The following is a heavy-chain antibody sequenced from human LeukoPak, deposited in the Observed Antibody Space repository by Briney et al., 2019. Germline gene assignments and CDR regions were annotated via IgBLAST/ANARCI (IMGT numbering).Heavy chain of an antibody. CDR3: ARDLGATRWFDP. CDR2: ISWNSGSI. V-gene: IGHV3-9*01. Sequence: GGSLRLSCAASGFTFDDYAMSWVRQSPGKGLEWVSGISWNSGSIGYADSVKGRFTISRDNAKNSLYLQMNSLRAEDTAVYYCARDLGATRWFDPWGQGTLVTVSS. J-gene: IGHJ5*02. D-gene: IGHD1-26*01. CDR1: GFTFDDYA.